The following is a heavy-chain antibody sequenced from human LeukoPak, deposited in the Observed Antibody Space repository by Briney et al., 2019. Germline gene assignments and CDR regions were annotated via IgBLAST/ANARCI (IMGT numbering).Heavy chain of an antibody. D-gene: IGHD6-25*01. V-gene: IGHV3-30*18. CDR2: ISSDGRDK. J-gene: IGHJ4*02. Sequence: GGSLRLSCAASGYTFSSYAMHWVRQAPGKGLEWVVVISSDGRDKHHADSVKGRFTISRDNSKSTLYLQMNSLRADDTAVYYCAKDIGMSADYYFDNWGQGTLVTVCS. CDR3: AKDIGMSADYYFDN. CDR1: GYTFSSYA.